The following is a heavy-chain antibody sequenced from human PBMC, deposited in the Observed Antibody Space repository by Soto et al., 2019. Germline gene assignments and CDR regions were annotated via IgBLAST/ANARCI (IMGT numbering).Heavy chain of an antibody. V-gene: IGHV3-7*05. CDR1: GFSFSTYW. D-gene: IGHD3-10*01. CDR2: IDQGGGAK. J-gene: IGHJ5*02. Sequence: EVQLVESGGGLVQPGGSLRLSCAASGFSFSTYWMAWVRQAPGKGLEWVANIDQGGGAKYYVDSVRGRFTISRDNAKNSLYLQMNRLRAEDTAIYYCARGGNWCDPWGQGTLVSVSS. CDR3: ARGGNWCDP.